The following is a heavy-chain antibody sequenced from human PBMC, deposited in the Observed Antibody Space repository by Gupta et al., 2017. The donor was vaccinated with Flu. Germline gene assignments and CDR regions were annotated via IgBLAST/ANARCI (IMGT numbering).Heavy chain of an antibody. CDR2: IIPVFGPT. V-gene: IGHV1-69*01. Sequence: INGVRQAPGQGLEWMGGIIPVFGPTKYAQKFQGRVTMTADESTSTAYMELSSLRFEDTAVYYCARKGGGHCSGGTCYSFDYWGQGTLVTVSS. D-gene: IGHD2-15*01. CDR3: ARKGGGHCSGGTCYSFDY. J-gene: IGHJ4*02.